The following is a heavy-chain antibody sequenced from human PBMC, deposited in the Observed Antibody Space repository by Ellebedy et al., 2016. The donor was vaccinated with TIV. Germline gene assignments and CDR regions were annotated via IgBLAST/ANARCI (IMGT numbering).Heavy chain of an antibody. D-gene: IGHD3-10*01. CDR1: GFTFSSYW. CDR3: ARGPMERDVLWFGDKYDY. Sequence: GGSLRLXXAASGFTFSSYWMHWVRQAPGKGLVWVSRINSDGSSTSYADSVKGRFTISRDNAKNTLYLQMNSLRAEDTAVYYCARGPMERDVLWFGDKYDYWGQGTLVTVSS. CDR2: INSDGSST. J-gene: IGHJ4*02. V-gene: IGHV3-74*01.